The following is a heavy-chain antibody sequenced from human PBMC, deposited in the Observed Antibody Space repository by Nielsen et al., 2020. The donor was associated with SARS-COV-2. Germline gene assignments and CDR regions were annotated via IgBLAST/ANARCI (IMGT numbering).Heavy chain of an antibody. CDR3: ANGGYDSSGYPLIDY. V-gene: IGHV3-9*01. CDR1: GFTFDDYA. Sequence: GGSLRLSCAASGFTFDDYAMHWVRQAPGKGLEWVSGISWNSGSIGYADSVKGRFTISRDNAKNSLYLQMNSLRAEDTALYYCANGGYDSSGYPLIDYWGQGTLVTVSS. D-gene: IGHD3-22*01. J-gene: IGHJ4*02. CDR2: ISWNSGSI.